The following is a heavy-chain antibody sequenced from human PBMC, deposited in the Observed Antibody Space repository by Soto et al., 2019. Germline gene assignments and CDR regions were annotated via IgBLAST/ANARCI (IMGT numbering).Heavy chain of an antibody. D-gene: IGHD6-13*01. CDR1: GFTFISNW. J-gene: IGHJ4*02. CDR2: IKQDGIEK. CDR3: ASLSSSWYNCPAGD. V-gene: IGHV3-7*01. Sequence: EVQLVESGGGLVQSGGPLRLSCAASGFTFISNWMSWFRQPPGKGLEWVAKIKQDGIEKYYVDSVKGRFAISRENGKNSMYLQMNSLGAEGTAVYSGASLSSSWYNCPAGDWGQGTLVTVSS.